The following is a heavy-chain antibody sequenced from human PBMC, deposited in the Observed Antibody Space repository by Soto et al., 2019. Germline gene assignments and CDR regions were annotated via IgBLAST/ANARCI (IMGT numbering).Heavy chain of an antibody. CDR3: SRRAPEGFDP. CDR1: GGSISGSSYC. CDR2: INYSGST. V-gene: IGHV4-39*01. J-gene: IGHJ5*02. Sequence: PSETLSLTCTVSGGSISGSSYCWGWIRQPPGRGLEWIGSINYSGSTYYNPSLKSRVTLSVDTSKNQFSLNVSSVTASDTALYYCSRRAPEGFDPWGQGTLVTVSS.